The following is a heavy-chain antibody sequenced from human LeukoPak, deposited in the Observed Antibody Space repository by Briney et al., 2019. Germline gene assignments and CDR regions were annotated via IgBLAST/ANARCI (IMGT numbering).Heavy chain of an antibody. CDR3: AKDDDWGRYKH. J-gene: IGHJ1*01. CDR1: GFTFSDYY. CDR2: ISSSGSTI. V-gene: IGHV3-11*01. Sequence: GGSLRLSCAASGFTFSDYYMSWIRQAPGKGLEWVSYISSSGSTIYYADSVKGRFTISRDNAKNSLYLQMNSLRAEDTAMYYCAKDDDWGRYKHWGQGTLVTVSS. D-gene: IGHD3-16*01.